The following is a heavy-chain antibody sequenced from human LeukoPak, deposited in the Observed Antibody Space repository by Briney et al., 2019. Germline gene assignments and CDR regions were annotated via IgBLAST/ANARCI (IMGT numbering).Heavy chain of an antibody. V-gene: IGHV3-15*01. CDR3: HSSSSYYYYYYMGV. CDR1: GFTFSNAW. CDR2: IKSKTDGGTT. J-gene: IGHJ6*03. Sequence: GGSLRLSCAASGFTFSNAWMSWVRQAPGKGLEWVGRIKSKTDGGTTDYAAPVKGKFTISRDDSKSTLYLQMNSLKTEDTAVYYCHSSSSYYYYYYMGVWGKGTTVTVSS. D-gene: IGHD6-6*01.